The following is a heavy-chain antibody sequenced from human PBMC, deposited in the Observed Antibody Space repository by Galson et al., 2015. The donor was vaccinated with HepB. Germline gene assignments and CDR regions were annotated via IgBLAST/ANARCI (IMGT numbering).Heavy chain of an antibody. D-gene: IGHD3-10*01. J-gene: IGHJ4*02. CDR3: ARWGEKDY. Sequence: SLRLSCAASGFTFSSYAMHWVRQAPGKGLEWVAVISYDGSNKYYADSVKDRFTISRDNSKNTLYLQMNSLRAEDTAVYYCARWGEKDYWGQGTLVTVSS. CDR2: ISYDGSNK. CDR1: GFTFSSYA. V-gene: IGHV3-30-3*01.